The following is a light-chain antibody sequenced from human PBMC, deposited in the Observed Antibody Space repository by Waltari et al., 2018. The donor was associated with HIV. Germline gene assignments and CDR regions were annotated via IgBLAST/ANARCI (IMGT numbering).Light chain of an antibody. Sequence: DIQMTQSPSTLSASVGDRVTITCRASQSISNWLAWYQQKPGKAPKLLIYKASSLEGGVPSRFSGSGSGTEFTLTISSLQPDDFATYYCQQYNTYSPRSWMFGQGTKVEIK. CDR1: QSISNW. CDR2: KAS. J-gene: IGKJ1*01. CDR3: QQYNTYSPRSWM. V-gene: IGKV1-5*03.